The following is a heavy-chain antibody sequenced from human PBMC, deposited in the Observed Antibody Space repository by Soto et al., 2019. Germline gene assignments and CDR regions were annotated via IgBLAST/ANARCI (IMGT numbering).Heavy chain of an antibody. V-gene: IGHV3-74*01. CDR2: INSDGSST. CDR1: GFTFSSYW. Sequence: GGSLRLSCAASGFTFSSYWMHWVRQAPGKGLVWVSRINSDGSSTSYADSVKGRFTISRDNAKNTLYLQMNSLRAEDTAVYYCARAEDSTEPFDYWGQGTLVTVSS. CDR3: ARAEDSTEPFDY. J-gene: IGHJ4*02. D-gene: IGHD1-26*01.